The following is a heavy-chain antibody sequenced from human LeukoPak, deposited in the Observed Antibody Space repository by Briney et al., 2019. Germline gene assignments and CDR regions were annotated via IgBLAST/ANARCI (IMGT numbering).Heavy chain of an antibody. D-gene: IGHD3-10*01. CDR3: ARGEYYYGSGSYFGWFDP. V-gene: IGHV4-34*01. J-gene: IGHJ5*02. Sequence: PSETLSLTCAVYGGSFSGYYWSWIRQPPGKGLEWIGEINHSGSTNYNPSLKSRVAISVDTSKNQFSLKLSSVTAADTAVYYCARGEYYYGSGSYFGWFDPWGQGTLVTVSS. CDR2: INHSGST. CDR1: GGSFSGYY.